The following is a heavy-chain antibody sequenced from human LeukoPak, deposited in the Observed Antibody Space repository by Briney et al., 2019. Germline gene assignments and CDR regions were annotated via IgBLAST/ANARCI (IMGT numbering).Heavy chain of an antibody. Sequence: GGSLRLSCAASGFTFSSYAMHWVRQAPGKGLEWVAVISYDGSNKYYADSVKGRFTISRDNSKNTLYLQMNSLRAEDTAVYYCARPIYYYDSSGYHGGWFDPWGQGTLVTVSS. J-gene: IGHJ5*02. D-gene: IGHD3-22*01. V-gene: IGHV3-30*04. CDR2: ISYDGSNK. CDR1: GFTFSSYA. CDR3: ARPIYYYDSSGYHGGWFDP.